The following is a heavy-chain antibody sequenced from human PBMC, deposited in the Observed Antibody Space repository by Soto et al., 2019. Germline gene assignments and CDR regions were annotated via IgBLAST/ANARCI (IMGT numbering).Heavy chain of an antibody. CDR2: IYYSGST. J-gene: IGHJ4*02. V-gene: IGHV4-59*01. Sequence: SETLSLTCTVSGGSISSYYWSWIRQPPGKGLEWIGYIYYSGSTNYNPSLKSRVTISVDTSKNQFSLKLSSVTAADTAVYYCARDGSSSGCLGGDYWGQGTRVTVSS. D-gene: IGHD6-6*01. CDR1: GGSISSYY. CDR3: ARDGSSSGCLGGDY.